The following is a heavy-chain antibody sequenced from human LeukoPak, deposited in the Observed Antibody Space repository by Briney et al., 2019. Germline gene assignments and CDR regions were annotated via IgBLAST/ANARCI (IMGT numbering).Heavy chain of an antibody. V-gene: IGHV4-59*01. J-gene: IGHJ4*02. CDR3: ARVSVRAVDY. CDR1: GGSISSYY. Sequence: SETLSLTCTVSGGSISSYYWSWIRQPPGKGLEWIGYIYYSGSTNYNPSLKSRVTISVDTSKNQFSLKLGSVTAADTAVYYCARVSVRAVDYWGQGTLVTVSS. CDR2: IYYSGST. D-gene: IGHD3-10*01.